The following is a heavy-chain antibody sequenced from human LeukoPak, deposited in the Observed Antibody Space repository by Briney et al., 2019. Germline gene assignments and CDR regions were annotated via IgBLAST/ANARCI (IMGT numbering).Heavy chain of an antibody. Sequence: PSETLSLTCAVYGGSFSGYYWSWIRQPPGKGLEWIGEINHSGSTNYNPSLKSRVTISVDTSKNQFSLKLSSVTAADTAVYYCAGPRSGWKAFDYWGQGTLVTVSS. CDR2: INHSGST. D-gene: IGHD6-19*01. CDR3: AGPRSGWKAFDY. V-gene: IGHV4-34*01. CDR1: GGSFSGYY. J-gene: IGHJ4*02.